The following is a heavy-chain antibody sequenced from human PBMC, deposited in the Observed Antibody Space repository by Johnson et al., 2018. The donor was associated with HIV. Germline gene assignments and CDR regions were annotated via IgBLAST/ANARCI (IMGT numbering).Heavy chain of an antibody. Sequence: QVQLVESGGGVVQPGGSLRLSCAASGFTFSSYGMHWVRQAPGKGLEWVAFIRYDGSNKYYGDSVQGRFTISRDNSKNTLYLQMNSLRAEDTAVYYCARSRDYGPARSAFDIWGQGTMVTVSS. CDR2: IRYDGSNK. V-gene: IGHV3-30*02. CDR1: GFTFSSYG. CDR3: ARSRDYGPARSAFDI. D-gene: IGHD4-17*01. J-gene: IGHJ3*02.